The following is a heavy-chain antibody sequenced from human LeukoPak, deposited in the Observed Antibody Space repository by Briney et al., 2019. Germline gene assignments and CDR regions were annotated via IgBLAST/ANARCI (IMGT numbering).Heavy chain of an antibody. J-gene: IGHJ4*02. CDR3: ARDRDGYNYYRYYFDY. V-gene: IGHV1-2*02. CDR1: AYTFTGYY. Sequence: GASVKVSCKASAYTFTGYYMHWVRQAPGQGLEWMGWIYPNSGGTNYAQKFQGRVTMTRDTSISTAYMELSRLRSDDTAVYYCARDRDGYNYYRYYFDYWGQGTLVTVSS. D-gene: IGHD5-24*01. CDR2: IYPNSGGT.